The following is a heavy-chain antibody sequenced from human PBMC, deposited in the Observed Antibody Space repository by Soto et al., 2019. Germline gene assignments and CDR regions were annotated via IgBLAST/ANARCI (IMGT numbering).Heavy chain of an antibody. V-gene: IGHV3-72*01. CDR2: TRNKANSYTT. CDR3: AREGGNGDYAIGYFDY. D-gene: IGHD4-17*01. Sequence: EVQLVESGGGLVQPGGSLRLSCAASGFSFSDHYMDWVRQAPGKGLEWVGRTRNKANSYTTEYAASVKGRFTISRDDSKNSLYLQMNSLKTEDTAVYYCAREGGNGDYAIGYFDYWGQGNLVTVSS. CDR1: GFSFSDHY. J-gene: IGHJ4*02.